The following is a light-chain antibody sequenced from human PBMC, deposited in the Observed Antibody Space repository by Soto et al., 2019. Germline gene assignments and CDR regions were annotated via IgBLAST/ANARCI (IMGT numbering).Light chain of an antibody. J-gene: IGKJ5*01. CDR1: QGISSY. Sequence: IQLTQSPSFLSASVGDRVTITCRASQGISSYLAWYQQKPGKAPILLIYAASSLPSAVPPRFTGAGSETDFTLTISSLQPEDFGTYYCQQTYSTPITFGQGTRLEI. CDR3: QQTYSTPIT. V-gene: IGKV1-9*01. CDR2: AAS.